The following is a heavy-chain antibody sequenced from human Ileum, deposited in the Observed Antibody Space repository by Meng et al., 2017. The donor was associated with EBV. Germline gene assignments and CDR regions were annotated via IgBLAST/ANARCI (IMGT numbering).Heavy chain of an antibody. CDR2: ISTYNGNT. D-gene: IGHD2-15*01. V-gene: IGHV1-18*01. CDR1: GYTFTNYG. CDR3: ARGIDSYCNGGNCYSAPFDY. Sequence: QSQLVQAGAEVKRPGATVKISCKTSGYTFTNYGITWVRQAPGQGLEWMGWISTYNGNTDYAQKVQDRVTMTTDASATTVYMELRSLKSDDTAVYYCARGIDSYCNGGNCYSAPFDYWGQGTLVTVSS. J-gene: IGHJ4*02.